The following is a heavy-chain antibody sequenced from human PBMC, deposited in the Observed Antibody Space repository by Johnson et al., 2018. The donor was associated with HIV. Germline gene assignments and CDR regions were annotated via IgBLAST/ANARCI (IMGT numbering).Heavy chain of an antibody. J-gene: IGHJ3*02. CDR2: ISGSGGST. Sequence: VQLVESGGGLVQPGGSLRLSCAASGFTFSTYVMSWVRQAPGKGLEWVSGISGSGGSTYYADSVRGRFTISRDNSKNTLYLQMESLRGEDTAVYYGARDPGNGGRPFDAFDIWGQGTMVTVSA. CDR1: GFTFSTYV. CDR3: ARDPGNGGRPFDAFDI. D-gene: IGHD4-23*01. V-gene: IGHV3-23*04.